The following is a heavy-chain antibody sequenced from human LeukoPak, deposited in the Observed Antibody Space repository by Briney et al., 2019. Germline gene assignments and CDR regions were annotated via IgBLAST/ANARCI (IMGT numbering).Heavy chain of an antibody. CDR3: ARHGPVGATWYYDAFDI. Sequence: PSETLSLTCAVYGGSFSGYYWSWIRQPPGKGLEWIGYIYYSGSTNYNPSLKSRVTISVDTSKNQFSLKLSSVTAADTAVYYCARHGPVGATWYYDAFDIWGQGTMVTVSS. CDR1: GGSFSGYY. J-gene: IGHJ3*02. CDR2: IYYSGST. V-gene: IGHV4-59*08. D-gene: IGHD1-26*01.